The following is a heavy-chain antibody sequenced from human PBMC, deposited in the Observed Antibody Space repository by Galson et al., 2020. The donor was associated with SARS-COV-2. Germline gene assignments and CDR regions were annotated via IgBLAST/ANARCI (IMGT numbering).Heavy chain of an antibody. D-gene: IGHD3-22*01. V-gene: IGHV1-18*01. J-gene: IGHJ4*02. CDR3: ARDYYDSSGYYYVGRLDY. CDR1: GYTFTSYG. Sequence: ASVKVSCKASGYTFTSYGISWVRQAPGQGLEWMGWISAYNGNTNYAQKLQGRVTMTTDTSTSTAYMELRSLRSDDTAVYYCARDYYDSSGYYYVGRLDYWGQGTLVTVSS. CDR2: ISAYNGNT.